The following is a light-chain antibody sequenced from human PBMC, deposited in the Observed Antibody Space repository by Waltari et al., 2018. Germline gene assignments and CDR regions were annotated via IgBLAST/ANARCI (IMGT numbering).Light chain of an antibody. V-gene: IGKV3-15*01. J-gene: IGKJ2*01. Sequence: EIVMTQSPATLSVSPGDRATLSCRASQSVTSILAWYQQKPGQAPRLLIYGTSTRATGIPDRFSGSGSGAEFTLTISSLQSEDFAVYYCQQYNNWPPTFGQGTKLEIK. CDR2: GTS. CDR3: QQYNNWPPT. CDR1: QSVTSI.